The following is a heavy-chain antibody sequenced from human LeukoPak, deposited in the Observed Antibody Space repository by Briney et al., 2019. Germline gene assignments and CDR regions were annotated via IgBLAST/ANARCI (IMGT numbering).Heavy chain of an antibody. CDR2: IYTSGST. J-gene: IGHJ6*03. CDR1: GGSISSYY. D-gene: IGHD3-3*01. CDR3: ARHLVGLYDFWSGYYNYMDV. Sequence: SETLSLTCTVSGGSISSYYWSWIRQPPGKGLEWIGYIYTSGSTNYNPSLKSRVTISVDTSKNQCSLKLSSVTAADTAVYYCARHLVGLYDFWSGYYNYMDVWGKGTTVTVSS. V-gene: IGHV4-4*09.